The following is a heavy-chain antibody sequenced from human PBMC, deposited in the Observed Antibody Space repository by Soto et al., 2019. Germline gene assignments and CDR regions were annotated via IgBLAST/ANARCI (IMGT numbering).Heavy chain of an antibody. CDR2: IDPSDSYT. V-gene: IGHV5-10-1*01. CDR3: AREPLVYYDFWSGYRAAYGMDV. J-gene: IGHJ6*02. CDR1: GYSFTSYW. D-gene: IGHD3-3*01. Sequence: SLKISCKGSGYSFTSYWIIWVRQMPGKGLEWRGRIDPSDSYTNYSPSFQGHVTISADKSISTAYLQWSSLKASDTAMYYCAREPLVYYDFWSGYRAAYGMDVWGQGTTVTVSS.